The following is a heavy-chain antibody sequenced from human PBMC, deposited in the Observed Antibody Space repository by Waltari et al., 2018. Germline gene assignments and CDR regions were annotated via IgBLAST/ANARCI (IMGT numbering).Heavy chain of an antibody. CDR1: GGSISSSSYY. CDR2: IYYSGST. D-gene: IGHD6-19*01. Sequence: QLQLQESGPGLVKPSETLSLTCTVSGGSISSSSYYWGWIRQPPGKGLEWIGRIYYSGSTYYNPSLKRRVTISVDTSKNQFSLKLSSVTAADTAVYYCARGSSIAVAGIGYWGQGTLVTVSS. J-gene: IGHJ4*02. CDR3: ARGSSIAVAGIGY. V-gene: IGHV4-39*07.